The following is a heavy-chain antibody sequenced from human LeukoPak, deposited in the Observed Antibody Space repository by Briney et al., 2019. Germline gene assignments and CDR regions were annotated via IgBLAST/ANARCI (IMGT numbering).Heavy chain of an antibody. V-gene: IGHV1-18*01. J-gene: IGHJ4*02. CDR1: GGTFSSYG. D-gene: IGHD3-22*01. Sequence: ASVKVSCKASGGTFSSYGISWVRQAPGQGLEWMGWISAYNGNTNYAQKLQGRVTMTTDTSTSTAYMELRSLRSDDTAVYYCARDPLDYYDSSGYSDYWGQGTLVTVSS. CDR2: ISAYNGNT. CDR3: ARDPLDYYDSSGYSDY.